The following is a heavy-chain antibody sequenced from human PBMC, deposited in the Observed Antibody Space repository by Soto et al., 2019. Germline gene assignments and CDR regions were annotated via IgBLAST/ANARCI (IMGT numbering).Heavy chain of an antibody. Sequence: GGSLRLSCAASGFTFRNYAMSWVRQAPGKGLEWVTAIDSDGTDTYYADFVKGRFTVSRDNSKNTLYLQMRSLTAEDTALYYCAKGRLAVGSDWFDSWGPGTLVTVSS. D-gene: IGHD1-26*01. CDR3: AKGRLAVGSDWFDS. J-gene: IGHJ5*01. CDR2: IDSDGTDT. V-gene: IGHV3-23*05. CDR1: GFTFRNYA.